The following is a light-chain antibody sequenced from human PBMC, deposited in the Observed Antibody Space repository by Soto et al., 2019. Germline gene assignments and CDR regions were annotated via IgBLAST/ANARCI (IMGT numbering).Light chain of an antibody. J-gene: IGLJ2*01. CDR1: SSDVGLYNY. Sequence: QSVLTQPASVSGSPGQSITISCTGTSSDVGLYNYVSWYQHHPGKAPKLMIYDVSDRPSGVSNRFSGSKSGNTASLTISGLQAEDEGDYYCSSYTSTGTVKFGGGTKVTVL. V-gene: IGLV2-14*01. CDR2: DVS. CDR3: SSYTSTGTVK.